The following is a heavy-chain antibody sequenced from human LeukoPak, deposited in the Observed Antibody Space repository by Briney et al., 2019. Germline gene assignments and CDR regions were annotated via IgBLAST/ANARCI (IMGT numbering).Heavy chain of an antibody. J-gene: IGHJ4*02. Sequence: ASVKVSCKASGYIFSNYDINWVRQAPGQGLEWMGWMNPDSGRRVYAQKFQGRVTMTRNSSIDTAYMELTSLRSGDRAVYYCARGLRSDYWGQGTLVTVSS. CDR1: GYIFSNYD. CDR2: MNPDSGRR. CDR3: ARGLRSDY. D-gene: IGHD3-16*02. V-gene: IGHV1-8*01.